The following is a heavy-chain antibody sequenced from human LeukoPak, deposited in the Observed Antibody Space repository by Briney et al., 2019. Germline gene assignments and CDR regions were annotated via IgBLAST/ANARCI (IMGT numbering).Heavy chain of an antibody. CDR3: ARDRGNYDSSYPRDY. CDR1: GFTFSSYS. V-gene: IGHV3-21*01. D-gene: IGHD3-22*01. CDR2: ISSSSNYI. Sequence: GGSLRLSCAASGFTFSSYSMNWVRQAPGKGLEWVSSISSSSNYIYYADSVKGRFTISRDNAKNSLYLQMNSLRAEDTAVYYCARDRGNYDSSYPRDYWGQGTLVTVSS. J-gene: IGHJ4*02.